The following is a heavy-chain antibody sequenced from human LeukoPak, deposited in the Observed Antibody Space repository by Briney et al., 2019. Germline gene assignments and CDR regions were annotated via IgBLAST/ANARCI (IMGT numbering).Heavy chain of an antibody. J-gene: IGHJ6*02. CDR1: GLTFDDYA. CDR3: AKDITIFGVVIIDYYYCGMDV. Sequence: PGGSLRLSCAAYGLTFDDYAMHWVRHAPRKGLEWVSLISGDGGSTYYADSVKGRFTISRDNSKNSLYLQMNSLRTEDTALYYCAKDITIFGVVIIDYYYCGMDVWGQGTTVTVSS. V-gene: IGHV3-43*02. D-gene: IGHD3-3*01. CDR2: ISGDGGST.